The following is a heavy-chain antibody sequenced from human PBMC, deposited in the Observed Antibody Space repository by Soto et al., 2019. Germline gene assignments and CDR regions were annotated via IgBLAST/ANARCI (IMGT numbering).Heavy chain of an antibody. D-gene: IGHD4-17*01. CDR3: ARRTTTVAYNWFDP. CDR1: GGSISSSSYY. J-gene: IGHJ5*02. Sequence: QLQLQESGPGLVKPSETLSLTCTVSGGSISSSSYYWGWIRQPPGKGLEWIGSIYYSGSTYYNPSLKSRVTISVDTSKNQFSLKLSSVTAADTAVYYCARRTTTVAYNWFDPWGLGTLVTVSS. V-gene: IGHV4-39*01. CDR2: IYYSGST.